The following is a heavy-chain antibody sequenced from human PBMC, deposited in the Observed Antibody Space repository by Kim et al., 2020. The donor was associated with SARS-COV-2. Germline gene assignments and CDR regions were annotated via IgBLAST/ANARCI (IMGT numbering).Heavy chain of an antibody. CDR3: AHRRYDSSGYHFDS. CDR1: GFSLSSTGVG. V-gene: IGHV2-5*02. CDR2: IYWDDDN. D-gene: IGHD3-22*01. Sequence: SGPTLVKPTQTLTVTCTFSGFSLSSTGVGVGWIRQPPGKALEWLAVIYWDDDNRYSPSLKSRLTITKDTSKNQVVLTMTNMDPVDTATYYCAHRRYDSSGYHFDSWGQGTLVTVSS. J-gene: IGHJ5*01.